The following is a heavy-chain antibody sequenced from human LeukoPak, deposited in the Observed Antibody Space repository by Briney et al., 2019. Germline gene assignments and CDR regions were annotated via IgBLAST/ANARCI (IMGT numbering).Heavy chain of an antibody. CDR1: GGSISSYY. D-gene: IGHD6-6*01. Sequence: SETLSLTCTVSGGSISSYYWSWIRQPPGKGLEWIGYIYYSGSTNYNPSLKGRVTISVDTSKNQFSLKLSSVTAADTAVYYCARDTSYAFDIWGQGTMVTVSS. CDR2: IYYSGST. V-gene: IGHV4-59*12. CDR3: ARDTSYAFDI. J-gene: IGHJ3*02.